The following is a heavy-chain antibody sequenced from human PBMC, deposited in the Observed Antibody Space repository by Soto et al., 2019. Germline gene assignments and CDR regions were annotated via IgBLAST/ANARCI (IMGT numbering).Heavy chain of an antibody. Sequence: TLSLTCTVSGGTISSGGYYWSWIRQPPGKGLEWIGYIFFSGSTSYNPSLKSRVTISVDRSKNQFSLKLSSVTAADTAVYYCARGMTTVTTLDYWGQGTLVTVSS. J-gene: IGHJ4*02. CDR3: ARGMTTVTTLDY. D-gene: IGHD4-17*01. CDR1: GGTISSGGYY. V-gene: IGHV4-30-2*01. CDR2: IFFSGST.